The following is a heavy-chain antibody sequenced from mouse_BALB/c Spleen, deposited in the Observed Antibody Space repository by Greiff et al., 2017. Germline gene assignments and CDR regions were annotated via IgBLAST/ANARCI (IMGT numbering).Heavy chain of an antibody. CDR1: GFTFSSYG. CDR2: ISSGGSYT. CDR3: ASLYGNYDHY. Sequence: EVKLVESGGGLVKPGGSLKLSCAASGFTFSSYGMSWVRQTPDKRLEWVATISSGGSYTYYPDSVKGRFTISRDNAKNTLYLQMSSLKSEDTAMYYCASLYGNYDHYWGQGTTLTVSS. V-gene: IGHV5-6*03. D-gene: IGHD2-1*01. J-gene: IGHJ2*01.